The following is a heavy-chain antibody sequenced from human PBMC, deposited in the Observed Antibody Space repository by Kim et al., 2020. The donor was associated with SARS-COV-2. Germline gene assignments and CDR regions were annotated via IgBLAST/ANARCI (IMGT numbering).Heavy chain of an antibody. J-gene: IGHJ4*02. V-gene: IGHV4-61*02. CDR3: TRRGDY. Sequence: SETLSLTCTVSGVSISSGSYYWNWIRQPAGKGLEWIGRIYTSGSTDYNPSLRSRVTISVDTSKNQFSLKLSSVTAADTAVYYCTRRGDYWGQGTLVTVSS. CDR2: IYTSGST. CDR1: GVSISSGSYY.